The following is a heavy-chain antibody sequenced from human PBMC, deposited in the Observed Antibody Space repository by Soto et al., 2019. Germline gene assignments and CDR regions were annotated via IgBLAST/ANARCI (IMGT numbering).Heavy chain of an antibody. CDR3: AKKIGAVAGPHFDY. J-gene: IGHJ4*02. CDR1: GFTFSSYG. V-gene: IGHV3-NL1*01. D-gene: IGHD6-19*01. CDR2: INSDGSST. Sequence: PGGSLRLSCAVSGFTFSSYGMHWVRQAPGKGPVWVSRINSDGSSTYYADSVKGRFTISRDNSKNTLYLQMNSLRAEDTAVYYCAKKIGAVAGPHFDYWGQGTLVTVSS.